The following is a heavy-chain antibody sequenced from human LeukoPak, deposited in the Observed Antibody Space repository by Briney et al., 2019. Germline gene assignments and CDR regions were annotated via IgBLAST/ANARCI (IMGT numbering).Heavy chain of an antibody. CDR3: VRDGGISGYDLLDY. Sequence: GGSLRLSCAASGFTFSNYWMTWVRQAPGKGLEWVAHINQDGSKEYYMDSVKARFTISRDNAKNSLSLQMNSLRAEDTAVYYCVRDGGISGYDLLDYWGQGTLVTVSP. V-gene: IGHV3-7*01. CDR2: INQDGSKE. D-gene: IGHD5-12*01. J-gene: IGHJ4*02. CDR1: GFTFSNYW.